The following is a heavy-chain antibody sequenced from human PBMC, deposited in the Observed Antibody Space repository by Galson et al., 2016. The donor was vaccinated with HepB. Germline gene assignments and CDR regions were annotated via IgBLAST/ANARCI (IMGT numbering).Heavy chain of an antibody. V-gene: IGHV3-74*01. CDR3: ARGCPETTYYYYMDV. Sequence: SLRLSCAASGFIFSTYWMHWVRQVPGKGLVWVSRTNRDGSTTSYADSVKGRFTITRDNAKNTLYLQIDSLRAEDTAVYYCARGCPETTYYYYMDVWGKGTTVAVSS. CDR1: GFIFSTYW. D-gene: IGHD1-7*01. CDR2: TNRDGSTT. J-gene: IGHJ6*03.